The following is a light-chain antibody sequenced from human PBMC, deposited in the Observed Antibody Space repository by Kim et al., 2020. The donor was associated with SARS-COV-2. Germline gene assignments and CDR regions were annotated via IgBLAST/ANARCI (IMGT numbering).Light chain of an antibody. CDR1: GGSIGRKY. Sequence: VTTSGPGSGGSIGRKYVQWYQQRPGRAPTTVIYEDNQRPSGVPDRFSGSIDSSSNSASLTISGLKTEDEADYYCQSYDSSNPVVFGGGTQLTVL. CDR2: EDN. V-gene: IGLV6-57*02. CDR3: QSYDSSNPVV. J-gene: IGLJ2*01.